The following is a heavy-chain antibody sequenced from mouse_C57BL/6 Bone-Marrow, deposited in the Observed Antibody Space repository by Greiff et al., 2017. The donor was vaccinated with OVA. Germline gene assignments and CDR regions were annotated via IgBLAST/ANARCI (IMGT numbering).Heavy chain of an antibody. CDR2: INPGSGGT. D-gene: IGHD1-1*01. J-gene: IGHJ2*01. CDR3: ARRRDYYGSSYYFDY. V-gene: IGHV1-54*01. Sequence: QVQLQQSGAELVRPGTSVKVSCKASGYAFTNYLIEWVKQRPGQGLEWIGVINPGSGGTNYNEKFKGKATLTADKSSSTAYMQLSSLTSEDSAVYFCARRRDYYGSSYYFDYWGQGTTLTVSS. CDR1: GYAFTNYL.